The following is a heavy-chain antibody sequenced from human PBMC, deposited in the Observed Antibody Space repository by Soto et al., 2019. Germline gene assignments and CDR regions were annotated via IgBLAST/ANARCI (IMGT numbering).Heavy chain of an antibody. J-gene: IGHJ4*02. V-gene: IGHV4-59*01. CDR2: IYYSGST. CDR3: ARIVDYGGNPYFDY. CDR1: GGSISSYY. D-gene: IGHD4-17*01. Sequence: SETLSLTCTVSGGSISSYYWSWIRQPPWKGLEWIGYIYYSGSTNYNPSLKSRVTISVDTSKNQFSLKLSSVTAAVTAVYYCARIVDYGGNPYFDYWGQGTLVTVSS.